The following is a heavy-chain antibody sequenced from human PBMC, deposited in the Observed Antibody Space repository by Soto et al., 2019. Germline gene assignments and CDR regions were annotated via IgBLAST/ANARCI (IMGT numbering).Heavy chain of an antibody. CDR3: ARRYGSAFDF. J-gene: IGHJ3*01. D-gene: IGHD3-10*01. Sequence: PSETLSLTCTVSGGSISSGGYYWSWIRQHPGKGLEWIGYIYYSGSTYYNPSLKSRVTISVDTSKNQFSLKLTSVTAADTAVYYCARRYGSAFDFWGQGTMVTVSS. CDR2: IYYSGST. V-gene: IGHV4-61*08. CDR1: GGSISSGGYY.